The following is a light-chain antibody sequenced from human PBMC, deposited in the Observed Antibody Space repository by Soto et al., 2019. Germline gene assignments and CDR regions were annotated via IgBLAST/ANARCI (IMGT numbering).Light chain of an antibody. Sequence: QAVVTQEPSLTVSPGGTVTLTCGSSTGPVTSGHYPYWFQQKPGQAPRTVLYDTDNRHSWTPARFSGSLLGGKAALTLSGAQPEDEADYYCLLSYSDSRVFGGGTKLTVL. CDR3: LLSYSDSRV. V-gene: IGLV7-46*01. CDR2: DTD. J-gene: IGLJ3*02. CDR1: TGPVTSGHY.